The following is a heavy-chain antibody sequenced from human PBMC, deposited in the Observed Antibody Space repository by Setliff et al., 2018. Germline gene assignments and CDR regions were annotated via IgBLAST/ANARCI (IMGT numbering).Heavy chain of an antibody. V-gene: IGHV4-39*07. CDR2: INYYGSIFDDGTTYST. CDR1: GGSISNSTFY. CDR3: ARGGTYRYFDY. Sequence: ASETLSLTCTVSGGSISNSTFYWGWIRQPPGKGLEWIGSINYYGSIFDDGTTYSTYYNPSLKSRATISIDTSKSQFSLKLSSMTAADTAIYYCARGGTYRYFDYWGQGTLVTVSS. J-gene: IGHJ4*02.